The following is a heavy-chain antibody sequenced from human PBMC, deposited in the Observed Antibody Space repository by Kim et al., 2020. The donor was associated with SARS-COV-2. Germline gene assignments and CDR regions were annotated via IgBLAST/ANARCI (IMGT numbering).Heavy chain of an antibody. Sequence: GGSLRLSCTASGFTFGDYGMTWVRQAPGKGLEWVSFIRSKAYGGTTEYAASVQGRFTISRDDSKSIAYLQMNSLKTEDTAVYYCTVKYNYWGQRTLVTVS. CDR2: IRSKAYGGTT. V-gene: IGHV3-49*04. D-gene: IGHD5-18*01. CDR3: TVKYNY. J-gene: IGHJ4*02. CDR1: GFTFGDYG.